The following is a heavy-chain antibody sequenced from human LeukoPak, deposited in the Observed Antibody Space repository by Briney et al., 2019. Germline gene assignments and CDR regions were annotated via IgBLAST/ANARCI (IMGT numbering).Heavy chain of an antibody. V-gene: IGHV4-39*01. Sequence: SETLSLTCTVSGGSISSSSYYWGWIRQPPGKGLEWIVSIYYSGSTYYNPSLKSRVTISVDTSKNQFSLKLSSVTAADTAVYYCARRPKAGNNYYYYYMDVWGKGTTVTVSS. CDR2: IYYSGST. J-gene: IGHJ6*03. CDR3: ARRPKAGNNYYYYYMDV. CDR1: GGSISSSSYY.